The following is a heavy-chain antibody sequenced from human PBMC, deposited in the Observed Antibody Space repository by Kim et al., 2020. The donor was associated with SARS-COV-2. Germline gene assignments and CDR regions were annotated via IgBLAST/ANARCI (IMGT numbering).Heavy chain of an antibody. D-gene: IGHD2-2*01. CDR1: GYTFTSYG. Sequence: ASVKVSCKASGYTFTSYGISWVRQAPGQGLEWMGWISAYNGNTNYAQKLQGRVTMTTDTSTSTAYMELRSLRSDDTAVYYCARALGIFCSSTSCYEGDYYYYGMDVWGQGTTVTVSS. J-gene: IGHJ6*02. CDR3: ARALGIFCSSTSCYEGDYYYYGMDV. CDR2: ISAYNGNT. V-gene: IGHV1-18*04.